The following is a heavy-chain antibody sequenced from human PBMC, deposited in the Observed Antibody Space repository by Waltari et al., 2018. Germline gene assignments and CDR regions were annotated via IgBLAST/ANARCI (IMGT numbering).Heavy chain of an antibody. D-gene: IGHD2-2*01. V-gene: IGHV3-48*04. CDR2: ISSSSSTI. Sequence: EAQLVESGGGLVQPGGSLRLSCAASGFTFSSYSMNWVRQAAGKGLEWVSYISSSSSTIYYADSVKGRFTISRDTAKNSLYLQMNSLRAEDTAVYYCAREGCSSTSCYWPSYYYMDVWGKGTTVTISS. J-gene: IGHJ6*03. CDR3: AREGCSSTSCYWPSYYYMDV. CDR1: GFTFSSYS.